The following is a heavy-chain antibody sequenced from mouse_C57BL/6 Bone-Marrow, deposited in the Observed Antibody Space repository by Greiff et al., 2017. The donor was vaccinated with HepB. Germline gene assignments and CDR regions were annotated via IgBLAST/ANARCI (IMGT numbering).Heavy chain of an antibody. CDR2: IDPSDSET. D-gene: IGHD2-13*01. V-gene: IGHV1-52*01. CDR1: GYTFTSYW. J-gene: IGHJ1*03. CDR3: APGDYGWYFDV. Sequence: QLQQPGAELVRPGSSVKLSCKASGYTFTSYWMHWVKQRPIQGLEWIGNIDPSDSETHYNQKFKDKATLTVDKSSSTAYMQLSSLTSEDSAVYYCAPGDYGWYFDVWGTGTTVTVSS.